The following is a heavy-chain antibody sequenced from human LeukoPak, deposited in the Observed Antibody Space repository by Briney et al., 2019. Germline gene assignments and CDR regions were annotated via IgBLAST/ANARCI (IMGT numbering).Heavy chain of an antibody. J-gene: IGHJ4*02. Sequence: SETLSLTCAVYGGSFSGYYWGWIRQPPGKGLEWIGTIHYSGKTYYNPSLKSRITISIDTSKKQFALKLSSVTAADTAVYYCARDYGDHRVDYWGQGTLVTVSS. CDR2: IHYSGKT. CDR3: ARDYGDHRVDY. D-gene: IGHD4-17*01. CDR1: GGSFSGYY. V-gene: IGHV4-34*01.